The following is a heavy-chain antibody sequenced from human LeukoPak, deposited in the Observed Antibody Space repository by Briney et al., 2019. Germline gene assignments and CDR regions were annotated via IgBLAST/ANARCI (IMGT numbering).Heavy chain of an antibody. CDR3: ARDLLWFGEFGDTRYFDI. Sequence: GGSLRLSCAASGFTFSSYSMNWVRQAPGKGLEWVSSISSSSSYIYYADSVKGRFTISRDNAKNSLYLQMNSLRAEDTAVYYCARDLLWFGEFGDTRYFDIWGQGTMVTVSS. CDR1: GFTFSSYS. J-gene: IGHJ3*02. V-gene: IGHV3-21*01. D-gene: IGHD3-10*01. CDR2: ISSSSSYI.